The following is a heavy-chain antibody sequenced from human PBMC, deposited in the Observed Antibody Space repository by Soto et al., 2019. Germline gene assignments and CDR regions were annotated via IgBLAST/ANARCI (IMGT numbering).Heavy chain of an antibody. CDR2: IYPGDSAT. D-gene: IGHD3-3*01. V-gene: IGHV5-51*01. CDR3: ERQNTIFGLARGFDP. Sequence: GESLKISCKGSGYSFTNYWIGWVRQMLGKVLEWMGAIYPGDSATKYSTPFQGRVTISDDKSISNAYLQWSSLKASDTAMYYGERQNTIFGLARGFDPWCQGTL. CDR1: GYSFTNYW. J-gene: IGHJ5*02.